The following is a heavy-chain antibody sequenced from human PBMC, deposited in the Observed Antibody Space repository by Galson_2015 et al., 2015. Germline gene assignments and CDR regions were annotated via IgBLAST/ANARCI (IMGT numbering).Heavy chain of an antibody. D-gene: IGHD5-12*01. Sequence: CAISGDSVSSNSAAWNWIRQSPSRGLEWLGRTYYRSKWYSDYAVSVKSQITINPDTSKNQFSLQLNSVTPEDTAVYYCARDYISGYDYYYYYYYMDVWGKGTTVTVSS. V-gene: IGHV6-1*01. CDR2: TYYRSKWYS. J-gene: IGHJ6*03. CDR1: GDSVSSNSAA. CDR3: ARDYISGYDYYYYYYYMDV.